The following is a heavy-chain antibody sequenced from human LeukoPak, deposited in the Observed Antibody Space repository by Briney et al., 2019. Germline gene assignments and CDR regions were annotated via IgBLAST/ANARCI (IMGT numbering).Heavy chain of an antibody. CDR2: IVVGRGNA. CDR1: GFTFTIAA. Sequence: ASVKLSSKASGFTFTIAAMQWVRQARGQSMEWIGWIVVGRGNANYAQKFQERVTITRDMFTSTAYMELCSLRSEDTAVYYCAAAPRPTYCSGGSCYAEYYFDYWGQGTLVTVSS. D-gene: IGHD2-15*01. V-gene: IGHV1-58*02. J-gene: IGHJ4*02. CDR3: AAAPRPTYCSGGSCYAEYYFDY.